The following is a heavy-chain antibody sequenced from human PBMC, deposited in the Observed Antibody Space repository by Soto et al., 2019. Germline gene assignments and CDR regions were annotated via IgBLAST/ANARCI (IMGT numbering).Heavy chain of an antibody. CDR1: GFTFSSYS. V-gene: IGHV3-48*01. CDR2: ISSSSSTI. CDR3: ASVPRGYSFYY. Sequence: EVQLVESGGGLVQPGGSLRLSCAASGFTFSSYSMNWVRQAPGKGLEWVSYISSSSSTIYYADSVKGRFTISRDNAKNSLYLQMNSLRAEDTAVYYCASVPRGYSFYYWGQGTLVTVSS. D-gene: IGHD5-18*01. J-gene: IGHJ4*02.